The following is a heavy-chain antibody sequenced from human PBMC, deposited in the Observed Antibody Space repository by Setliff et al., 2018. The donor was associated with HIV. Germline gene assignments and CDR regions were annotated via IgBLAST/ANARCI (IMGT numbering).Heavy chain of an antibody. Sequence: KTSEILSLTCAVYNGSFNGYYWSWIRQPPGKGLEWIGEINHSGGTTYNPSLNGRVGISVDTSKNQFSLKLITLTVADTAVYYCALPEVPFIGGRIPSFWGQGTLVTVSS. CDR1: NGSFNGYY. CDR3: ALPEVPFIGGRIPSF. J-gene: IGHJ4*02. D-gene: IGHD3-16*01. V-gene: IGHV4-34*01. CDR2: INHSGGT.